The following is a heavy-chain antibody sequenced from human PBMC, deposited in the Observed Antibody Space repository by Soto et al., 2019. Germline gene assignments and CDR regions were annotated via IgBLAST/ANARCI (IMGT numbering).Heavy chain of an antibody. CDR1: GYTFTSYV. CDR2: INAGNGNT. J-gene: IGHJ6*03. D-gene: IGHD3-10*01. CDR3: ASHYYGSGSYYNVNYYYMDV. Sequence: GASVKVSCKASGYTFTSYVMHWVRQAPGQRLEWMGWINAGNGNTKYSQKFQGRVTITRDTSASTAYMELSSLRSEDTAVYYCASHYYGSGSYYNVNYYYMDVWGKGTTVTVSS. V-gene: IGHV1-3*01.